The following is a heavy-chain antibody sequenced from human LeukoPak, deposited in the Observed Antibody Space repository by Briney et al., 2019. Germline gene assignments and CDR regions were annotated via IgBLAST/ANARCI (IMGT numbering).Heavy chain of an antibody. D-gene: IGHD2-15*01. CDR2: ISNDGSNK. Sequence: GRSLRLSCAASGFTFTRSGLHWVRQAPGKGLEWVALISNDGSNKYYADSVKGRFTISRDNSKNMMFLQMSNLRTEDTAVYYCAKHCRTAATYFDYWGQGTVVTVSS. CDR1: GFTFTRSG. V-gene: IGHV3-30*18. CDR3: AKHCRTAATYFDY. J-gene: IGHJ4*02.